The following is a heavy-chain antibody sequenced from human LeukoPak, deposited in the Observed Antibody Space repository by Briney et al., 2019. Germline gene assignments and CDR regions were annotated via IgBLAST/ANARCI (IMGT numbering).Heavy chain of an antibody. CDR3: ARDAPPFDY. J-gene: IGHJ4*02. CDR1: GGSISSYY. Sequence: PSETLSPTCTVSGGSISSYYWSWIRQPPGKGLEWIGYIYYSGSTNYNPSLKSRVTISVDTSKNQFSLKLSSVTAADTAVYYCARDAPPFDYWGQGTLVTVSS. CDR2: IYYSGST. V-gene: IGHV4-59*01.